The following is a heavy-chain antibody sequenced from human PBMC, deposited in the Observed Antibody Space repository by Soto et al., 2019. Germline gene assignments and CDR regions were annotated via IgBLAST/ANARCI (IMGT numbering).Heavy chain of an antibody. J-gene: IGHJ4*02. D-gene: IGHD5-12*01. V-gene: IGHV1-69*12. CDR3: ARVRDGYNDIFDY. CDR2: IIPIFGTA. Sequence: QVQLVQSGAEVRKPGSSVKVSCKASGGTFSSYAISWVRQAPGQGLEWMGGIIPIFGTANYAQKFQGRVTITADESTSTADMELSSLRSEDTAVYYCARVRDGYNDIFDYWGQGTLVTVSS. CDR1: GGTFSSYA.